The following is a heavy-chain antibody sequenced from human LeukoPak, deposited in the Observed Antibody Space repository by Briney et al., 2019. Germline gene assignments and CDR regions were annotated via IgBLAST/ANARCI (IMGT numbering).Heavy chain of an antibody. CDR3: ARGPGAYYYGSGGYCV. D-gene: IGHD3-10*01. J-gene: IGHJ4*02. CDR1: GYTFTSYD. V-gene: IGHV1-8*01. Sequence: ASVKVSCKASGYTFTSYDINWVRQATGQGLEWMGWMNPNSGNTGYAQKFQGRVTMTRNTSISTAYMELSSLRSEDTAVYYCARGPGAYYYGSGGYCVWGQGTLVTVSS. CDR2: MNPNSGNT.